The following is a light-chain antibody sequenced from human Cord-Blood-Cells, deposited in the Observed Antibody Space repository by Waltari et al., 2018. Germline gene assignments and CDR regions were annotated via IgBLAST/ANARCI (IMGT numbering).Light chain of an antibody. CDR1: QGVSSY. J-gene: IGKJ2*01. Sequence: ELVLTQSPATLSLSPGERDTLSCRAGQGVSSYLAWYQQNPGQDPRLLIYDASNRATGIPARFSGSGPGTDFTLTISSLEPEDFAVYYCQQRSNWHGTFGQGTKLEIK. CDR3: QQRSNWHGT. V-gene: IGKV3D-11*01. CDR2: DAS.